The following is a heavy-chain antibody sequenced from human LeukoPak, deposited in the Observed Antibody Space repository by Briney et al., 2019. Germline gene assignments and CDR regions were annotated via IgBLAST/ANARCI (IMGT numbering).Heavy chain of an antibody. D-gene: IGHD3-10*01. CDR2: IKQDGSEK. CDR1: GFTFSGYW. Sequence: GGSLRLSCAASGFTFSGYWMTWVRQAPGKGLEWVANIKQDGSEKYYVDSVKGRFTISRDIAQNSLYLQMSSLRAEDTAVYYCARGRGIDYWGQGTLVTVSS. CDR3: ARGRGIDY. J-gene: IGHJ4*02. V-gene: IGHV3-7*03.